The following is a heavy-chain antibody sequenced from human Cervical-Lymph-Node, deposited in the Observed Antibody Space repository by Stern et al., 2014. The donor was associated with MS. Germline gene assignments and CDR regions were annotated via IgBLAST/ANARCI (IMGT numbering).Heavy chain of an antibody. CDR2: INPSGGST. V-gene: IGHV1-46*01. CDR3: ARGGRYSGSYEGGFDY. J-gene: IGHJ4*02. D-gene: IGHD1-26*01. Sequence: QVKLVQSGAEVKKPGASVKVSCKASGYTFTSYYIHWVRQAPGQGLEWMGIINPSGGSTSSAKKFQGRGTMTRDTSTSTVYMELSSLRSEDTAVYYCARGGRYSGSYEGGFDYWGQGTLVTVSS. CDR1: GYTFTSYY.